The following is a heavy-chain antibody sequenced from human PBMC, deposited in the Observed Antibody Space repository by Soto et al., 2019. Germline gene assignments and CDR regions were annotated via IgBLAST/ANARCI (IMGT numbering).Heavy chain of an antibody. CDR1: GGSFSGYY. V-gene: IGHV4-34*01. Sequence: QVQLQQWGAGLLKPSETLSLTCAVYGGSFSGYYWSWIRQPPGKGLEWIGEINHSGSTNYNPSLKSRVTISVDTSKNQFSLKLSSVTAADTAVYYCARVGYYDSSGRSPSCFDYWGQGTLVTVSS. CDR2: INHSGST. CDR3: ARVGYYDSSGRSPSCFDY. D-gene: IGHD3-22*01. J-gene: IGHJ4*02.